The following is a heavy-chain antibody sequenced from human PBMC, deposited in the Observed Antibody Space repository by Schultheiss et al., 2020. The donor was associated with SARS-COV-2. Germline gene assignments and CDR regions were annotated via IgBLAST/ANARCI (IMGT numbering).Heavy chain of an antibody. V-gene: IGHV3-11*01. Sequence: LSLTCTVSGGSFRSSDYYWTWIRQAPGKGLEWVSYISDTGGIIYYADSVKGRFTISRDNGKNSVYLKMNRLRAEDTAVYYCARVRDYRDVVGDSWGQGTLVTVSS. CDR1: GGSFRSSDYY. D-gene: IGHD5-24*01. J-gene: IGHJ4*02. CDR2: ISDTGGII. CDR3: ARVRDYRDVVGDS.